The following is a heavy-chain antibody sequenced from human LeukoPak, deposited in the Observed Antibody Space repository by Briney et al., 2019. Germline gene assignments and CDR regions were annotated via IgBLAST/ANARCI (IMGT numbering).Heavy chain of an antibody. CDR1: GYSISSAYY. V-gene: IGHV4-38-2*02. CDR3: ARGLEWLRNYYYYYMDV. Sequence: SETLSLTCTVSGYSISSAYYWGWIRQPPGKGLEWIGSIYHSGSTYYNPSLKSRVTISLDTSKNQFSLKLSSVTAADTAVYYCARGLEWLRNYYYYYMDVWGKGTTVTVSS. CDR2: IYHSGST. D-gene: IGHD3-3*01. J-gene: IGHJ6*03.